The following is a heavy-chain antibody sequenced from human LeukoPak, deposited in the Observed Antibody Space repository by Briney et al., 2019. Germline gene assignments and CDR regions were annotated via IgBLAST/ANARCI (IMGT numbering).Heavy chain of an antibody. J-gene: IGHJ4*02. CDR3: AVGVRGVYDY. Sequence: SVKVSCRASGGTFSSYAISWVRQAPGQGLEWMGGIIPIFGTANYAQKFQGRVTITTDESTSTAYMELSSLRSEDTAVYYCAVGVRGVYDYWGQGTLVTVSS. CDR1: GGTFSSYA. V-gene: IGHV1-69*05. CDR2: IIPIFGTA. D-gene: IGHD3-10*02.